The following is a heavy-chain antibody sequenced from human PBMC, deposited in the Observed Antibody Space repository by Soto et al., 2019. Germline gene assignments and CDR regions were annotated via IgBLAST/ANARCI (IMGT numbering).Heavy chain of an antibody. V-gene: IGHV6-1*01. CDR2: TYYRSNWRH. D-gene: IGHD6-19*01. Sequence: SQTLSLTCVISGDSVSSNTAAWNWIRSSPSRGLEWLGRTYYRSNWRHDYAVSVKSRITVNPDTSKNHFSLQLNSVTPDDTAVYYCARGVAGSGFDLWGTGTLVTVSS. CDR3: ARGVAGSGFDL. CDR1: GDSVSSNTAA. J-gene: IGHJ4*02.